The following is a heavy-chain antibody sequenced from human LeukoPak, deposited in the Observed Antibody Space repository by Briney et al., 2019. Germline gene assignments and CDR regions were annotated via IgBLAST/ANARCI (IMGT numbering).Heavy chain of an antibody. CDR1: GYTFTSYY. Sequence: ASVKVSCKASGYTFTSYYMHWVRQAPGQGLEWMGWLNPNNGATNYAQNFQGRVTMTRDTSISTAYMEMSRLRSDDTAAVYYCAREVGGALTFDIWGQGTMVTVSS. D-gene: IGHD1-26*01. V-gene: IGHV1-2*02. J-gene: IGHJ3*02. CDR2: LNPNNGAT. CDR3: AREVGGALTFDI.